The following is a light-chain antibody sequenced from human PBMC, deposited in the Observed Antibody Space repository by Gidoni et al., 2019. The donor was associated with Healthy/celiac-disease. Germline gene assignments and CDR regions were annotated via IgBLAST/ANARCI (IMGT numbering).Light chain of an antibody. Sequence: IVMTQSPLSLPVTPGEPASISCRSSQSLLHSNGYNYLDWYLQKPGQSPQLLIYLGSNRASGVPDRFSGSGSGTDFTLKISRVEAEDVGVYDCMQALQTPRTFGGGTKVEIK. CDR3: MQALQTPRT. V-gene: IGKV2-28*01. J-gene: IGKJ4*01. CDR2: LGS. CDR1: QSLLHSNGYNY.